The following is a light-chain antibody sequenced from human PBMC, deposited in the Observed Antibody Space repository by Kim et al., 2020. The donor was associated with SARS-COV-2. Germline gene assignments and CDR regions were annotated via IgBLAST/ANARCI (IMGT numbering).Light chain of an antibody. CDR1: QSVSSN. V-gene: IGKV3-15*01. J-gene: IGKJ1*01. Sequence: EIVMTQSPATLSVSPGERATLSCRASQSVSSNLAWYQQKPGQAPRLLIYGASTRATGIPARFSGSGSGTEFTLTISSLQSEDFAVYYCQQYNNWPPVAFGQGTKVDIK. CDR3: QQYNNWPPVA. CDR2: GAS.